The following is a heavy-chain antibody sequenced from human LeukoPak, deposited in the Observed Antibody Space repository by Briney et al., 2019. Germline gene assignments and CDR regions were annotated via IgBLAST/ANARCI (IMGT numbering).Heavy chain of an antibody. Sequence: GGSLRLSCAASGFTVSSNYMSWVRQAPGKGLEWVSVIYSGGSTYYADSVKGRFTISRDNAKNSLYLQMNSLRAEDTAVYHCARAGSNIVVVPNWFDPWGQGTLVTVSS. CDR2: IYSGGST. V-gene: IGHV3-53*01. CDR1: GFTVSSNY. D-gene: IGHD2-2*01. J-gene: IGHJ5*02. CDR3: ARAGSNIVVVPNWFDP.